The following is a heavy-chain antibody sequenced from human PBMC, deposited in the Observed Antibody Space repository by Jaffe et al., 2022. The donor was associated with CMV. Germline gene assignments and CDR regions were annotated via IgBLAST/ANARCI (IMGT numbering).Heavy chain of an antibody. CDR3: AKEAITGSYYYFDY. V-gene: IGHV3-23*01. CDR1: GFTFNNYA. Sequence: EVQLLKSGGGLVQPGGSLRLSCAASGFTFNNYAMSWVRQAPGKGLEWVSSISNSAASTYYADSVKGRFTISRDNSKNTLSLQMNSLRAEDTAVYYCAKEAITGSYYYFDYWGQGILVTVSS. D-gene: IGHD1-26*01. J-gene: IGHJ4*02. CDR2: ISNSAAST.